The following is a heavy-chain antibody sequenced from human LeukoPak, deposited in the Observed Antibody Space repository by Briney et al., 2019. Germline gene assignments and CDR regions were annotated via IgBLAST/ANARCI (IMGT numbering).Heavy chain of an antibody. CDR1: GYTFTGYY. V-gene: IGHV1-2*02. Sequence: ASVKVSCKASGYTFTGYYMHWVRQAPGQGLEWMGWINPNSGGTNYAQKFQGRVTMTRDTSISTAYMELSRLRSDDAAVYYCARVVITGTTGALDPWGQGTLVTVSS. J-gene: IGHJ5*02. D-gene: IGHD1-7*01. CDR3: ARVVITGTTGALDP. CDR2: INPNSGGT.